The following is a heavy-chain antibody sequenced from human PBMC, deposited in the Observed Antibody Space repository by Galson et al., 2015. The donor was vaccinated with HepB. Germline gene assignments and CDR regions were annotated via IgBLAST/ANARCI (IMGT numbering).Heavy chain of an antibody. J-gene: IGHJ4*02. D-gene: IGHD3-10*01. V-gene: IGHV1-69*13. Sequence: SVKVSCKASGGTFSSYAISWVRQAPGQGLEWMGGIIPIFGTANYAQKFQGRVTITADESTSTAYMELSSLRSEDTAVYYCARGGRFGEYFDYWGQGTLVTVSS. CDR1: GGTFSSYA. CDR3: ARGGRFGEYFDY. CDR2: IIPIFGTA.